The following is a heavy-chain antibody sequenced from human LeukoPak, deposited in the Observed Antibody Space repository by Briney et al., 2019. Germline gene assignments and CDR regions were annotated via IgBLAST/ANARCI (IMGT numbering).Heavy chain of an antibody. CDR3: ARDRTGQQLAEYYFDY. V-gene: IGHV4-59*01. J-gene: IGHJ4*02. CDR1: GGSISSYY. Sequence: SETLSLTCTVSGGSISSYYWSWVRQPPGKGLEWIGYIYYSGSTNYNPSLKSRVTISVDTSKNQFSLKLSSVTAADTAVYYCARDRTGQQLAEYYFDYWGQGTLVTVSS. CDR2: IYYSGST. D-gene: IGHD6-13*01.